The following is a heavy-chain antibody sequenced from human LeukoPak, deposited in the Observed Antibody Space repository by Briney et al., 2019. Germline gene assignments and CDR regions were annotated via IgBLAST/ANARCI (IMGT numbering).Heavy chain of an antibody. J-gene: IGHJ4*02. D-gene: IGHD3-22*01. CDR1: GYTFTSYG. V-gene: IGHV1-18*01. CDR2: ISAYNGNT. CDR3: AAAAYYYDSSGYYTPQYYFDY. Sequence: ASVKVSCKASGYTFTSYGISWVRQAPGQGLEWMGWISAYNGNTNDAQKLQGRVTMTTDTSTSTAYMELRSLRSDDTAVYYCAAAAYYYDSSGYYTPQYYFDYWGQGTLVTVSS.